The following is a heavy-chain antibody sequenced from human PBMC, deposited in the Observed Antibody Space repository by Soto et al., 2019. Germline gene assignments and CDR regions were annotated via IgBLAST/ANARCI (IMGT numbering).Heavy chain of an antibody. CDR3: AREDIVVVPALTLDYYYGMDV. J-gene: IGHJ6*02. Sequence: GGSLRLSCAASGFTFSSYGMHWVRQAPGKGLEWVAVIWYDGSNKYYADSVKGRFTISRDNSKNTLYLQMNSLRAEDTAVYYCAREDIVVVPALTLDYYYGMDVWGQGTTVTVSS. CDR2: IWYDGSNK. V-gene: IGHV3-33*01. D-gene: IGHD2-2*01. CDR1: GFTFSSYG.